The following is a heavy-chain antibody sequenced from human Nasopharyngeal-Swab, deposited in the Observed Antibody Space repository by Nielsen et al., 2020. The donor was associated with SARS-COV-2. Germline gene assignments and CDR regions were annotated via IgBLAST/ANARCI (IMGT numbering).Heavy chain of an antibody. J-gene: IGHJ4*02. CDR2: IKSDGSST. Sequence: GGSLRLSCAASGFTFSSYWMHWVRQAPGKGLVWVARIKSDGSSTSYADSVKGRFTISRDNAKTTLYLQMNSLRAEDTAVYYCARAYYFDSWGQGTLVTVSS. V-gene: IGHV3-74*01. CDR3: ARAYYFDS. CDR1: GFTFSSYW.